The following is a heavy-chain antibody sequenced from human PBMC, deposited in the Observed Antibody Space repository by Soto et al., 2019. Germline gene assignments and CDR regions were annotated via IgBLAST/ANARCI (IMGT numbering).Heavy chain of an antibody. J-gene: IGHJ3*02. Sequence: ASVKVSCKASGYTFTSYYMHWLRQAPGQGLEWMGIINPSGGSTSYAQKFQGRVTMTRDTSTSTVYMELSSLRSEDTAVYYCARGDRYCSSTSCYYSADAFDIWGQGTMVTVSS. V-gene: IGHV1-46*03. CDR2: INPSGGST. D-gene: IGHD2-2*01. CDR1: GYTFTSYY. CDR3: ARGDRYCSSTSCYYSADAFDI.